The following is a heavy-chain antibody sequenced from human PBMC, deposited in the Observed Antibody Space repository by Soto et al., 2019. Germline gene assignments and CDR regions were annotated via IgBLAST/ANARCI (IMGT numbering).Heavy chain of an antibody. J-gene: IGHJ4*02. Sequence: EVKLVESGGGLVQPGGSLRLSCAASGFSFSDYYMDWVRQVPGKGLEWVGRGRNKANSYNPEYAPSVKDRFRISRDNSKDSMYLQMNSLKTEDTAVYYCARDTGGSYDYWGQGALVTVSS. V-gene: IGHV3-72*01. CDR3: ARDTGGSYDY. CDR1: GFSFSDYY. CDR2: GRNKANSYNP. D-gene: IGHD3-16*01.